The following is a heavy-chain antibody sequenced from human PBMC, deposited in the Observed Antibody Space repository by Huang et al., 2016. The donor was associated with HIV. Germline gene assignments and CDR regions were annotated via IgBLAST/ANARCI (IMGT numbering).Heavy chain of an antibody. CDR3: AKGRRAFDV. CDR1: GYSFSIYW. V-gene: IGHV5-51*03. CDR2: ISPCESKR. Sequence: EVQLVQSGAEVKKPGESLKISCTGSGYSFSIYWIAWVRQMPGKGLEWMGIISPCESKRTYSPSFEGHVSISVDKSINTVYLHWSSLKASDTAIYYCAKGRRAFDVWGQGTWVTVSS. J-gene: IGHJ3*01.